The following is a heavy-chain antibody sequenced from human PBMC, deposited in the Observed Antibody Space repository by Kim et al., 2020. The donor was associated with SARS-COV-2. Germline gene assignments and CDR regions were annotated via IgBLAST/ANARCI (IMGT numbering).Heavy chain of an antibody. CDR2: IWYDGSNK. V-gene: IGHV3-33*01. CDR1: GFTFSSYG. D-gene: IGHD3-10*01. Sequence: GGSLRLSCAASGFTFSSYGMHWVRQAPGKGLEWVAVIWYDGSNKYYADSVKGRFTISRDNSKNTLYLQMNSLRAEDTAVYYCARGFGESYYYYYGMDVWGQGTTVTVSS. CDR3: ARGFGESYYYYYGMDV. J-gene: IGHJ6*02.